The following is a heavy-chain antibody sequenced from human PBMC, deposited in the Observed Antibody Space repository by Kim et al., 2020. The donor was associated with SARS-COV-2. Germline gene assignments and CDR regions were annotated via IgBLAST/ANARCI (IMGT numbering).Heavy chain of an antibody. J-gene: IGHJ6*02. CDR1: GYSFTSYW. V-gene: IGHV5-51*01. CDR2: IYPGDSDT. Sequence: GESLKISCKGSGYSFTSYWIGWVRQMPGKGLEWMGIIYPGDSDTRYSPSFQGQVTISADKSISTAYLQWSSLKASDTAMYYCARHLFQGYSYGYYYYGMDVWGQGTTVTVSS. CDR3: ARHLFQGYSYGYYYYGMDV. D-gene: IGHD5-18*01.